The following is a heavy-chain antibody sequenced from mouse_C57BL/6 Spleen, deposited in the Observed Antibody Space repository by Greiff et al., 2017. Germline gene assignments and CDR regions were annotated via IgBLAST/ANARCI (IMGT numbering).Heavy chain of an antibody. D-gene: IGHD1-1*01. CDR1: GYTFTSYW. CDR3: ARRNYYGSYYAMDY. Sequence: QVQLQQPGAELVMPGASVKLSCKASGYTFTSYWMHWVKQRPGHGLEWIGEIDPSDSYTNYNQKFKGKSTLTVDKSSSTAYMQLSSLTSEDSAVYYGARRNYYGSYYAMDYWGQGTSVTVSA. V-gene: IGHV1-69*01. J-gene: IGHJ4*01. CDR2: IDPSDSYT.